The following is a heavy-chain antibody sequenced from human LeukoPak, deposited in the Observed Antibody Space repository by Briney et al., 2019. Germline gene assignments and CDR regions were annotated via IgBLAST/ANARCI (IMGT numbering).Heavy chain of an antibody. CDR1: GGSISSSSYY. J-gene: IGHJ6*02. V-gene: IGHV4-39*07. CDR2: IYYSGST. Sequence: SETLSLTCTVSGGSISSSSYYWGWIRQPPGKGLEWIGSIYYSGSTNYNPSLKSRVTISVDTSKNQFSLKLSSVTAADTAVYYCARVGNYYYYGMDVWGQGTTVTVSS. CDR3: ARVGNYYYYGMDV.